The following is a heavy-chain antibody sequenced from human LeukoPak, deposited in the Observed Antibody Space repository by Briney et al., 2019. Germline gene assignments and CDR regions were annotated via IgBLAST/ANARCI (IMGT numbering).Heavy chain of an antibody. CDR2: IYYSGST. CDR1: GGSISSSSYY. V-gene: IGHV4-39*01. J-gene: IGHJ3*02. Sequence: SGTLSLTCTVSGGSISSSSYYWGWIRQPPGKGLEWIGSIYYSGSTYYNPSLKSRVTISVDTSKNQFSLKLSSVTAADTAVYYCASEGDIVVVVAATRDKMGAFDIWGQGTMVTVSS. D-gene: IGHD2-15*01. CDR3: ASEGDIVVVVAATRDKMGAFDI.